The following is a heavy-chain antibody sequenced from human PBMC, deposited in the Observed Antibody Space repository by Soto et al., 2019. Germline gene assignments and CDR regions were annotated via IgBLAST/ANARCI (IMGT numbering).Heavy chain of an antibody. J-gene: IGHJ5*02. Sequence: PGGSLRLSCAASGFTFSSYAMSWVRQASGKGLEWVSAISGSGGITYYADSVNGRFTISRDNSKNTLYLQMNSLRAEDTAVYYCASTTCGGDCYTWFEPWGQGTMVTVSS. CDR3: ASTTCGGDCYTWFEP. CDR1: GFTFSSYA. V-gene: IGHV3-23*01. D-gene: IGHD2-21*02. CDR2: ISGSGGIT.